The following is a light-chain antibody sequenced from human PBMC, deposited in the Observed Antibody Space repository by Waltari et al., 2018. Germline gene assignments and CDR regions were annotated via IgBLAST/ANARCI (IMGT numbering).Light chain of an antibody. J-gene: IGLJ1*01. CDR2: DVT. V-gene: IGLV2-14*03. CDR1: SSSFAASNS. Sequence: LTQPAPASGPPGQSIPTPCPGTSSSFAASNSVSWYQQHPGKAPKLMIYDVTKRPSGVSGRFSGSKSGNTASLTISGLQAEDEADYYCSSYISGVTLYVFGTGTKVTVL. CDR3: SSYISGVTLYV.